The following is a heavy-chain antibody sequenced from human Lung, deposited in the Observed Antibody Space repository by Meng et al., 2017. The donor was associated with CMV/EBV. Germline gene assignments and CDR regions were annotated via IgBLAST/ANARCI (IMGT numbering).Heavy chain of an antibody. J-gene: IGHJ6*02. Sequence: GGSXRLXCAASGFTFSSYAMHWVRRAPGKGLEWVAVISYDGSNKYYADSVKGRFTISRDNSKNTLYLQMNSLRAEDTAVYYCARELRFLEWLLPTSYYYYGMDVWXQGTTVTVSS. CDR1: GFTFSSYA. D-gene: IGHD3-3*01. CDR3: ARELRFLEWLLPTSYYYYGMDV. V-gene: IGHV3-30-3*01. CDR2: ISYDGSNK.